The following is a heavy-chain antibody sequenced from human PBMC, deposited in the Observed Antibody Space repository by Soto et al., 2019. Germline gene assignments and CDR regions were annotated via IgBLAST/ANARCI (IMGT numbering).Heavy chain of an antibody. D-gene: IGHD3-3*01. J-gene: IGHJ6*03. Sequence: GGSLRLSCAASGFTFSSYAMSWVRQAPGKGLEWVSAISGSGGSTYYADSVKGRFTISRDNSKNTLYLQMNSLRAEDTAVYYCAKAVRDDFWSGYYRRIDRHYYMDVWGKGTTVTVSS. CDR1: GFTFSSYA. CDR2: ISGSGGST. V-gene: IGHV3-23*01. CDR3: AKAVRDDFWSGYYRRIDRHYYMDV.